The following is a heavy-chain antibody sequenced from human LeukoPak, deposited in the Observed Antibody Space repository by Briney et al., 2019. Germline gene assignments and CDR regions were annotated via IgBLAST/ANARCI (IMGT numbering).Heavy chain of an antibody. D-gene: IGHD6-13*01. CDR1: GFTFDDYG. CDR2: INWNGGGT. CDR3: ARDGSSWSNWLNP. Sequence: PGGSLRLSCAASGFTFDDYGMSWVRQAPGTGLEWVSGINWNGGGTGYVDSVKGRFTISRDNAKNSLYLQMNSLRAEDTALYYCARDGSSWSNWLNPWGQGTLVTVSS. J-gene: IGHJ5*02. V-gene: IGHV3-20*04.